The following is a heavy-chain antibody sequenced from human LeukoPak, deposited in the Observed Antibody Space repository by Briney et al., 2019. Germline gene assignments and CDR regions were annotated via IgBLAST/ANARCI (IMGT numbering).Heavy chain of an antibody. CDR2: IIPILGIA. V-gene: IGHV1-69*04. D-gene: IGHD3-3*01. J-gene: IGHJ4*02. CDR3: ARGPWGVVINPHFDY. CDR1: GGTLSSYA. Sequence: ASVKVPCKASGGTLSSYAISWVRQAPGQGLEWMGRIIPILGIANYAQKFQGRVTITADKSTSTAYMELSSLRSEDTAVYYCARGPWGVVINPHFDYWGQGTLVTVSS.